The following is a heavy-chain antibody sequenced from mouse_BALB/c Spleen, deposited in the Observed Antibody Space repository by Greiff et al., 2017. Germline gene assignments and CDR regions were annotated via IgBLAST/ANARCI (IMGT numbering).Heavy chain of an antibody. CDR2: ISSGGST. V-gene: IGHV5-6-5*01. CDR1: GFTFSSYA. D-gene: IGHD1-1*01. CDR3: ARVEFYYYGSRDFDV. J-gene: IGHJ1*01. Sequence: EVQVVESGGGLVKPGGSLKLSCAASGFTFSSYAMSWVRQTPEKRLEWVASISSGGSTYYPDSVKGRFTISRDNARNILYLQMSSLRSEDTAMYYCARVEFYYYGSRDFDVWGAGTTVTVSS.